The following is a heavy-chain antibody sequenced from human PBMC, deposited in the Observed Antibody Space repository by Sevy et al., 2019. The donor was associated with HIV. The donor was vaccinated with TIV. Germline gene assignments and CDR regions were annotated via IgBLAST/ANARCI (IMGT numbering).Heavy chain of an antibody. D-gene: IGHD2-21*01. CDR2: VDQDGSQK. Sequence: GGSLRLSRAASGFTFSDYFMGWVRQAPGKGLEWVANVDQDGSQKYYVGSVRGRFTISRDNAKNSVYLQMNRLRLDDTAVYYCARELWPGDYWGQGTLVTVSS. V-gene: IGHV3-7*01. CDR3: ARELWPGDY. J-gene: IGHJ4*02. CDR1: GFTFSDYF.